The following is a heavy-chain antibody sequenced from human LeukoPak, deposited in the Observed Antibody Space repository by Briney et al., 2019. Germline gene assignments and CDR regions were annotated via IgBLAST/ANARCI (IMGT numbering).Heavy chain of an antibody. CDR1: GNSISSGDNY. V-gene: IGHV4-61*02. CDR2: IYTSGST. CDR3: ASVHDAFDI. Sequence: PSETLSLTCTVSGNSISSGDNYRSWIRQPAGKGLEWIGRIYTSGSTNYNPSLKSRVTISGDTSKNQFSLRLSSVTAADTAVYYCASVHDAFDIWGQGTMVTVSS. J-gene: IGHJ3*02.